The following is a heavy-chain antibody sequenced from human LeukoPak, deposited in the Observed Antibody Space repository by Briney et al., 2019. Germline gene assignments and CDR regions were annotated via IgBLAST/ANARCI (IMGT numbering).Heavy chain of an antibody. J-gene: IGHJ4*02. CDR1: GYSISSGYY. D-gene: IGHD5-12*01. Sequence: SETLSLTCTVSGYSISSGYYWGWIRQPPGKGLEWIGRIYTSGSTNYNPSLKSRVTISVDTSKNQFSLKLSSVTAADTAVYYCARGEATISYFDYWGQGTLVTVSS. V-gene: IGHV4-38-2*02. CDR2: IYTSGST. CDR3: ARGEATISYFDY.